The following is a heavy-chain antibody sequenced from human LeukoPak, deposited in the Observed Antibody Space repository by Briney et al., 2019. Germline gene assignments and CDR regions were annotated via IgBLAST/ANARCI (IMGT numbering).Heavy chain of an antibody. CDR3: AKGLHGGVGYGVDV. J-gene: IGHJ6*02. V-gene: IGHV3-23*01. CDR1: GFTSSNYA. D-gene: IGHD3-16*01. CDR2: ISGTGGRT. Sequence: PGGSLRLSRTASGFTSSNYAMTWVRQAPGKGLEWVSSISGTGGRTYSADSVKGRFTISRDNSKNTLYLQMKNLRVEHTAVYYCAKGLHGGVGYGVDVWGQGTTVSVSS.